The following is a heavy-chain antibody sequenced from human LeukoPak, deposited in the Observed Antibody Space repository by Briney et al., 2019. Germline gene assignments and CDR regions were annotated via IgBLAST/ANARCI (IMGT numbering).Heavy chain of an antibody. CDR3: ARVHIVVVPALGY. V-gene: IGHV1-2*02. Sequence: GASVKVSCKASGYTFTGYYMHWVRQAPGQGLEWMGWINPNSGGTNYAQKFQGRVTMTRDTSISTAYMELSRLRSDDTAVYYCARVHIVVVPALGYWGKGTLVTVSS. CDR2: INPNSGGT. D-gene: IGHD2-2*01. J-gene: IGHJ4*02. CDR1: GYTFTGYY.